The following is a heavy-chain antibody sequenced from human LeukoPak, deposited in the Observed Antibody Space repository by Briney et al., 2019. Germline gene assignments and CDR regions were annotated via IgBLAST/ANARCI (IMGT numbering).Heavy chain of an antibody. CDR3: AREELGSTSCYDY. Sequence: SGGSLRLSCAASGFTFSSYAMSWVRQAPGKGLEWVSDIRGSGDTTYYADSVKGRFTISRDNSKNTLYLQMNSLRAEDTAVYYCAREELGSTSCYDYWGQGTLVTVSS. CDR2: IRGSGDTT. CDR1: GFTFSSYA. J-gene: IGHJ4*02. V-gene: IGHV3-23*01. D-gene: IGHD2-2*01.